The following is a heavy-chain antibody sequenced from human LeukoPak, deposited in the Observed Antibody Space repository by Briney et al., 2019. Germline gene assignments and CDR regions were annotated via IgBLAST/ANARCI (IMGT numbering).Heavy chain of an antibody. D-gene: IGHD1-7*01. CDR1: GFTFSSYA. V-gene: IGHV3-23*01. CDR3: VRDRLLVNDTIWHYNFDY. Sequence: PGGSLRLSCAASGFTFSSYAMSWVRQAPGKGLEWVSAISNSDDGRYYADSAKGRFTISRDNSKNTLFLQMNSLRAEDTAVYYCVRDRLLVNDTIWHYNFDYWGQGTLVTVSS. CDR2: ISNSDDGR. J-gene: IGHJ4*02.